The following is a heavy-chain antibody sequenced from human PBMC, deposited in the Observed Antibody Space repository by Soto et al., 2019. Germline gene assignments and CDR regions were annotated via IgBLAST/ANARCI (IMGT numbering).Heavy chain of an antibody. CDR2: IYYSGRT. CDR3: GRHPYLYDSGPSRLED. D-gene: IGHD3-10*01. CDR1: GGSISSRTYY. J-gene: IGHJ4*02. Sequence: SETLSLTCTVSGGSISSRTYYWGWIRQPPGKGLEWIGSIYYSGRTYYNPSLKSRVTISLDTSDKQFSLKLSSVTVADTAVYYCGRHPYLYDSGPSRLEDWGQGTLVTVSS. V-gene: IGHV4-39*01.